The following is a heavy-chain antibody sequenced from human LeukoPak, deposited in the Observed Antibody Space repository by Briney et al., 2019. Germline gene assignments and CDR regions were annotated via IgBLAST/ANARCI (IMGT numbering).Heavy chain of an antibody. Sequence: GGSLRLSCAASGFKFSSYSMKWVRQAPGKGLEWVSFISSSSSYIYYADSLKGRFTISRDNAKNSLYLQMNGLRAEDTAVYYCARGTMFPYYFDYWGQGTLVTVSS. J-gene: IGHJ4*02. V-gene: IGHV3-21*01. D-gene: IGHD3-10*02. CDR3: ARGTMFPYYFDY. CDR2: ISSSSSYI. CDR1: GFKFSSYS.